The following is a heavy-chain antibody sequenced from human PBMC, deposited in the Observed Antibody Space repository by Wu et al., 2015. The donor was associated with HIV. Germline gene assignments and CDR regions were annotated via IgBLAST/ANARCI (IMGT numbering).Heavy chain of an antibody. Sequence: QVQLEQSGAEVKKPGSSVKLSCKAPGGTFGTHAINWVRQAPGQGLEWMGRSIPRFGTANYAEKFVGRVTISADESITGYMELSGLKSEDTAVYYCAINTDSVATSLYSLGVWGQGTVVTVSS. D-gene: IGHD5-12*01. J-gene: IGHJ6*02. CDR2: SIPRFGTA. CDR1: GGTFGTHA. CDR3: AINTDSVATSLYSLGV. V-gene: IGHV1-69*13.